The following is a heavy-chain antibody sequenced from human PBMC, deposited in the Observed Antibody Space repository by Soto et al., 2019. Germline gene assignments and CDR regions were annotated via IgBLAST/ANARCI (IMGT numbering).Heavy chain of an antibody. CDR1: GGSISSGGYY. Sequence: PSETLSLTCTVSGGSISSGGYYWSWIRQHPGKGLEWIGYIYYSGSTYYNPSLKSRVTISVDTSKNQFSLKLSSVTAADTAVYYCARGYGSSSWSYFDYWGQGTLVTVSS. J-gene: IGHJ4*02. CDR2: IYYSGST. CDR3: ARGYGSSSWSYFDY. V-gene: IGHV4-31*03. D-gene: IGHD6-13*01.